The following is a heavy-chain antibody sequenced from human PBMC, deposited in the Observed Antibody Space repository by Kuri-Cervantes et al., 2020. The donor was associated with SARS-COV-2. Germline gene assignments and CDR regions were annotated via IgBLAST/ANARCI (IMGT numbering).Heavy chain of an antibody. D-gene: IGHD4-11*01. CDR1: GGSLTITNW. J-gene: IGHJ4*02. Sequence: SETLSLTCAVSGGSLTITNWWSWVRQPPGKGLEWIGEIHHSGDTSYNSSLKSRVTISLDKSKNQFSLKLNSVTAADTAVYYCANLGPGGHAYSFLDYWGRGTLVTVSS. CDR2: IHHSGDT. CDR3: ANLGPGGHAYSFLDY. V-gene: IGHV4-4*02.